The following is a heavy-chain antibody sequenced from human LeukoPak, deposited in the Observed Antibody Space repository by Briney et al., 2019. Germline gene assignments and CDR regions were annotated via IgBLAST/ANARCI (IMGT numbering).Heavy chain of an antibody. Sequence: GGSLRLSCAASGFTFSSYAMSWVRQAPGKGLEWVSAISGSGGSTYYADSVKGRSTISRDNSKNTLYLQMNSLRAEDTAVYYCAKTRYYYGSGSAFDYWGQGTLATVSS. V-gene: IGHV3-23*01. CDR2: ISGSGGST. CDR3: AKTRYYYGSGSAFDY. J-gene: IGHJ4*02. D-gene: IGHD3-10*01. CDR1: GFTFSSYA.